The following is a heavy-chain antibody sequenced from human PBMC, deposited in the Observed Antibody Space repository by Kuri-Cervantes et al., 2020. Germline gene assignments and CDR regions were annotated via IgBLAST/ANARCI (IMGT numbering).Heavy chain of an antibody. V-gene: IGHV5-51*01. J-gene: IGHJ6*03. CDR2: IYPGDSDT. CDR3: ARRGGTYSSSDYSYYYMDV. CDR1: GYSFTSYW. Sequence: KVSCKGSGYSFTSYWIGWVRQMPGKGLEWMGIIYPGDSDTRYSPSFQGQVTISADKSISTAYLQWSSLRAEDAAVYYCARRGGTYSSSDYSYYYMDVWGKGTTVTVSS. D-gene: IGHD6-6*01.